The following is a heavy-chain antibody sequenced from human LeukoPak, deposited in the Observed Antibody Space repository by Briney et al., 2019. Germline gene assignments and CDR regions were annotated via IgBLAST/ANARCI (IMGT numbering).Heavy chain of an antibody. D-gene: IGHD6-19*01. Sequence: PSETLSLTCTVSGHSMTTGSYYWSWIRKPAGKGLEWIGCVYTGGSTYYNPSLKSRVTISVDTSKNQFSLKLSSVTAADTAVYYCARVRYSSGWSAFFDYWGQGTLVTVSS. V-gene: IGHV4-61*02. CDR1: GHSMTTGSYY. CDR2: VYTGGST. CDR3: ARVRYSSGWSAFFDY. J-gene: IGHJ4*02.